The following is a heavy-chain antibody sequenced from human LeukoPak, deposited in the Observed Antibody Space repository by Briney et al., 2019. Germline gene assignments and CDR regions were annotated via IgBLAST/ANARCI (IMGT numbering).Heavy chain of an antibody. D-gene: IGHD5/OR15-5a*01. Sequence: SETLSLTCTVSNYSISSGYYWGWIRQPPGKGLEWIGSIYYSGSTYYNPSLKSRVTISVDTSKNQVSLKLISVTAADTAVYYCARGPSTILIPWDWGPGTLVTVSS. J-gene: IGHJ4*02. CDR3: ARGPSTILIPWD. CDR1: NYSISSGYY. CDR2: IYYSGST. V-gene: IGHV4-38-2*02.